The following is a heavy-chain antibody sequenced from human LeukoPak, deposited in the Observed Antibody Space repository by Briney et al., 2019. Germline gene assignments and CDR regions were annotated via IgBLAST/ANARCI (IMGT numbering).Heavy chain of an antibody. V-gene: IGHV4-61*01. CDR3: ARGMDNGGQLFDY. J-gene: IGHJ4*02. D-gene: IGHD4-23*01. CDR2: IYYSGST. Sequence: SETLSLTCTVSGGSVGSGSYYWSWIRQPPGKGLEWIGYIYYSGSTNYNPSLKSRVTISVDTSKNQFSLKLSSVTAADTAVYYCARGMDNGGQLFDYWGQGTLVTVSS. CDR1: GGSVGSGSYY.